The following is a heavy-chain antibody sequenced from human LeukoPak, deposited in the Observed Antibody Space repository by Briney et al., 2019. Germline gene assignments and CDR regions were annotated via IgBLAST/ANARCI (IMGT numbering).Heavy chain of an antibody. Sequence: PGGSLRLSCAASGFTFSSYSMNWVRQAPGKGLEWVSCISSSSSTIYYADSVKGRFTISRDNAKNSLYLQMNSLRAEDTAVYYCARPQPYYDILTGYSHENRYFDYWGQGTLVTVSS. CDR1: GFTFSSYS. CDR2: ISSSSSTI. V-gene: IGHV3-48*04. D-gene: IGHD3-9*01. CDR3: ARPQPYYDILTGYSHENRYFDY. J-gene: IGHJ4*02.